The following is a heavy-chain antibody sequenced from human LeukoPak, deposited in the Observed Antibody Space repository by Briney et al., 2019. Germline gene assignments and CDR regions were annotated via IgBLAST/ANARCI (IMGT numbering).Heavy chain of an antibody. CDR1: GDSVSSNTAA. CDR2: TYYRSKWYN. V-gene: IGHV6-1*01. J-gene: IGHJ4*02. CDR3: ARSISSGGFRLDY. Sequence: SQTLSHTCAISGDSVSSNTAAWNWLRQSPSRGLEWLGRTYYRSKWYNDYAVSVKSRITINPDTSKNQFSLQLYSVTPEDTAVYYCARSISSGGFRLDYWGQGTLVTVSS. D-gene: IGHD3-3*02.